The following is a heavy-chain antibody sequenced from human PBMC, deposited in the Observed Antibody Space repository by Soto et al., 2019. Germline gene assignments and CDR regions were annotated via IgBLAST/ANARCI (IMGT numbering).Heavy chain of an antibody. D-gene: IGHD3-10*01. CDR1: GGSISSGGYY. V-gene: IGHV4-31*03. Sequence: SETLSLTCTVSGGSISSGGYYWSWIRQHPGRGLEWIGYIYYSGSTYYNPSLKSRVTISVDTSKNQFSLKLSSVTAADTAVYYCAREKLGSGSEDAFDIWGQGTMVTVSS. J-gene: IGHJ3*02. CDR3: AREKLGSGSEDAFDI. CDR2: IYYSGST.